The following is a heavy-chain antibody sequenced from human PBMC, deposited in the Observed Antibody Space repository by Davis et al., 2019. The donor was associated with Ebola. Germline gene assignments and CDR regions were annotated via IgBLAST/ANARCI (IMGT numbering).Heavy chain of an antibody. CDR2: ISYDGSNK. D-gene: IGHD4-17*01. Sequence: PGGSLRLSCAASGFTFSSYGMHWVRQAPGKGLEWVAVISYDGSNKYYADSVKGRFTISRDNSKNTLYLQMNSLRAEDTAVYYCAKVLQTTVTTDYWGQGTLVTVSS. V-gene: IGHV3-30*18. CDR3: AKVLQTTVTTDY. J-gene: IGHJ4*02. CDR1: GFTFSSYG.